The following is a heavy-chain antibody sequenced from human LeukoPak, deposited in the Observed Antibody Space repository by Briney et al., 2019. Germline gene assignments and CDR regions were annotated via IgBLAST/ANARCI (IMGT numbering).Heavy chain of an antibody. CDR1: GGSVSSYY. CDR2: IHNSGRT. D-gene: IGHD1-14*01. V-gene: IGHV4-59*08. J-gene: IGHJ4*02. CDR3: ARHGTISSESYFDY. Sequence: PSETLSLTCSVSGGSVSSYYWSWIRQSPGKGLEWIGYIHNSGRTNYNPSLKRRVTGFVDTSKNQVSLRLSSVTAADTAVYYCARHGTISSESYFDYWGQGALVTVSS.